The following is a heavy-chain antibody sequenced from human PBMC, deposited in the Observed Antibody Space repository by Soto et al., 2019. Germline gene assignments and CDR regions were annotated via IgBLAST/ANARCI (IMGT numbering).Heavy chain of an antibody. CDR3: ARDDEYSGNGMDV. Sequence: QVQLVESGGGVVQPGRSLRLSCAASEFTFSNYGMHWVRQAPGKGLEWVAVILNDGSNRYHADSVKDRFTISRDNSTNTLYLQMNSLRAEDTAGYYCARDDEYSGNGMDVWGQGTTVTVS. CDR2: ILNDGSNR. J-gene: IGHJ6*02. V-gene: IGHV3-33*01. CDR1: EFTFSNYG. D-gene: IGHD3-10*01.